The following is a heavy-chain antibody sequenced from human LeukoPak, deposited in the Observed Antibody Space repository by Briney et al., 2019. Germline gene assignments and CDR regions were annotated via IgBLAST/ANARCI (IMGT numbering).Heavy chain of an antibody. J-gene: IGHJ4*02. V-gene: IGHV3-15*01. CDR1: EFIFSNAW. D-gene: IGHD2-15*01. CDR3: ITGFSAASHDGY. Sequence: SGGSLRLSCTASEFIFSNAWMSWVRQAPGKGLEWVGRIKSKAAGGTTDYAAPVKGRFTISRDDSKNTLYLQMNSLKTEDTAVYYCITGFSAASHDGYWGQGTLVTVSS. CDR2: IKSKAAGGTT.